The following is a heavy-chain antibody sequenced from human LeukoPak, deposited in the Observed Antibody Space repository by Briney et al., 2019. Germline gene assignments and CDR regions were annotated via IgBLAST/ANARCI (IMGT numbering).Heavy chain of an antibody. CDR2: IYYSGST. Sequence: SQTLSLTCAVCGGSISSSSYYWGWIRQPLGKGLEWIGSIYYSGSTYYNPSLKSRVTISVDTSKNQFSLKLSSVTAADTAVYYCASLPATMVRGVPFDYWGQGTLVTVSS. CDR3: ASLPATMVRGVPFDY. J-gene: IGHJ4*02. D-gene: IGHD3-10*01. V-gene: IGHV4-39*01. CDR1: GGSISSSSYY.